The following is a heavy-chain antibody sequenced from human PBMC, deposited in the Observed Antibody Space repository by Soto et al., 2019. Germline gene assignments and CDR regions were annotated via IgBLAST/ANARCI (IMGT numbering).Heavy chain of an antibody. CDR3: ASTDYCDYGGY. V-gene: IGHV4-39*01. CDR1: GGSISSSSYY. Sequence: QLQLQESDPGLVKPSENMSLTCTVSGGSISSSSYYSGWIRQPPGKGLEWIVSIYYRGSNYYNPSLKSQATIAVDTSKNQFTLKQSAVTAADTAVYYCASTDYCDYGGYWGQGTLVTVSS. J-gene: IGHJ4*02. D-gene: IGHD4-17*01. CDR2: IYYRGSN.